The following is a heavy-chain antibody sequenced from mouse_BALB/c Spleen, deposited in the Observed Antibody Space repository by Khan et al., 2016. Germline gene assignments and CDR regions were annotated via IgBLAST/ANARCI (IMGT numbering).Heavy chain of an antibody. Sequence: QVQLKQSGAELARPGASVKLSCKASGYTFTSYWMQWVKQRPGQGLEWIGAIYPGDGDTRYTQKFTGKATLTADKSSSTAYMQLSSLASEDSAVYYCARRAARATGFAYWGQGTLVTVSA. J-gene: IGHJ3*01. CDR3: ARRAARATGFAY. V-gene: IGHV1-87*01. CDR2: IYPGDGDT. CDR1: GYTFTSYW. D-gene: IGHD3-1*01.